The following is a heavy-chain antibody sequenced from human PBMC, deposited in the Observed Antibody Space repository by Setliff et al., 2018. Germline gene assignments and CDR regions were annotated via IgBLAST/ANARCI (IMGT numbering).Heavy chain of an antibody. CDR2: TYPGDSDT. V-gene: IGHV5-51*01. J-gene: IGHJ6*02. CDR1: GYSFTSYW. CDR3: ARLVRDIVVVPAPGGDYYYYYGMDV. Sequence: GESLKISCKGSGYSFTSYWIGWVRQMSGKGLEWMGITYPGDSDTRYSPSFQGQVTISADKSISTAYLQWSSLKASDTAMYYCARLVRDIVVVPAPGGDYYYYYGMDVWGQGTTVTVSS. D-gene: IGHD2-2*01.